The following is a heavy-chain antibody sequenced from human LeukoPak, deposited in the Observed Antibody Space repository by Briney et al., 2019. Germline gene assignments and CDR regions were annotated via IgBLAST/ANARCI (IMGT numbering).Heavy chain of an antibody. J-gene: IGHJ4*02. CDR2: INPSGGST. CDR1: GYTFTSYY. Sequence: ASVKVSCKASGYTFTSYYMHWVRQAPGQGLEWMGIINPSGGSTSYAQKSQGRVTMTRDTSTSTVYMGLSSLRSEDTAVYYCARSLPPWLVLDGFDYWGQGTLVTVSS. V-gene: IGHV1-46*01. CDR3: ARSLPPWLVLDGFDY. D-gene: IGHD6-19*01.